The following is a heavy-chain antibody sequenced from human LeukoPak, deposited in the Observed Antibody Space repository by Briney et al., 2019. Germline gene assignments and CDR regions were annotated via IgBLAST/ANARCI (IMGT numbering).Heavy chain of an antibody. CDR2: ISGSGGST. J-gene: IGHJ4*02. CDR3: AKTKGYPYYFDY. V-gene: IGHV3-23*01. CDR1: GFTFSSYA. Sequence: GGSLRLSCVASGFTFSSYAVTWVRQAPGKGLEWVSAISGSGGSTYHADSVKGRFTISRDNSKNTLYLQMNSLRAEDTAVYSCAKTKGYPYYFDYWGQGILVTVSS. D-gene: IGHD6-13*01.